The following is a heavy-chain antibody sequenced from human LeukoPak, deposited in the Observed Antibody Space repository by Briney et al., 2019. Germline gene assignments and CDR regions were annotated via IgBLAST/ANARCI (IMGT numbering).Heavy chain of an antibody. CDR2: INHSGST. D-gene: IGHD3-10*01. Sequence: PSETLSLTCAVYGGSFSGYYWSWIRQPPGKGLEWIGEINHSGSTNYNPSLKSRVTISVDTSKNQFSLKLSSVTAADTAVYYCARNSPYYGSGSYYNEPFDYWGQGTLVTVSS. V-gene: IGHV4-34*01. CDR3: ARNSPYYGSGSYYNEPFDY. CDR1: GGSFSGYY. J-gene: IGHJ4*02.